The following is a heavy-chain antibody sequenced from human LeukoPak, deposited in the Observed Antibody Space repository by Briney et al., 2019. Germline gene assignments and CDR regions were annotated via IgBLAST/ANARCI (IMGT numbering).Heavy chain of an antibody. J-gene: IGHJ1*01. CDR2: IYYSGST. D-gene: IGHD3-22*01. V-gene: IGHV4-59*01. CDR3: ARDKSGMIVV. Sequence: SETLSLTCTVSGGSISSYYGSWIRQPPGKGLEWIGYIYYSGSTHYNPSLKSRVPISVDTSKNQFSLKLRSVTAADTAVYYCARDKSGMIVVWGQGPLVTVSS. CDR1: GGSISSYY.